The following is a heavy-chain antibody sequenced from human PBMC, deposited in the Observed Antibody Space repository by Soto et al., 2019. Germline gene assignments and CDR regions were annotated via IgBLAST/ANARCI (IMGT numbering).Heavy chain of an antibody. CDR3: ARGGYDFWSGLLHRDWFDP. J-gene: IGHJ5*02. CDR1: GGSISGYY. D-gene: IGHD3-3*01. CDR2: INHSGST. Sequence: PSETLSLTCAVSGGSISGYYWSWIRQPPGKGLEWIGEINHSGSTNYNPSLKSRVTISVDTSKSQFSLKLSSVTAADTAVYYCARGGYDFWSGLLHRDWFDPWGQGTLVTVSS. V-gene: IGHV4-34*01.